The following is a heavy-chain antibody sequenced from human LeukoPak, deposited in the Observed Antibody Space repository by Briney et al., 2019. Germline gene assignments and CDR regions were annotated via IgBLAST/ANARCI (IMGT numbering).Heavy chain of an antibody. D-gene: IGHD3-10*01. Sequence: SETLSLTCTVSGGSISSYYWSWIRQPPGKGLEWIGYIYYSGSTNYNPSLKSRVTISVDTSKNQFSLKLGSVTAADTAVYYCARGGRDTGPYWYFDLWGRGTLVTVSS. J-gene: IGHJ2*01. CDR3: ARGGRDTGPYWYFDL. V-gene: IGHV4-59*01. CDR2: IYYSGST. CDR1: GGSISSYY.